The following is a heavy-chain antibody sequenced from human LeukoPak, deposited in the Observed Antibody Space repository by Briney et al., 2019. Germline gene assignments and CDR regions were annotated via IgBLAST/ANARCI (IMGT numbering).Heavy chain of an antibody. J-gene: IGHJ5*02. V-gene: IGHV4-39*01. Sequence: SETLSLTCTVSGGSISGSSYYWGWIRQPPGKGLEWIGSIYSSGNTYYNPSLESRVTISVDTSKNQLSLKLTSATAADTSVYYCARHSGLRSPFDPWGQGTLVTVSS. D-gene: IGHD3-3*01. CDR2: IYSSGNT. CDR1: GGSISGSSYY. CDR3: ARHSGLRSPFDP.